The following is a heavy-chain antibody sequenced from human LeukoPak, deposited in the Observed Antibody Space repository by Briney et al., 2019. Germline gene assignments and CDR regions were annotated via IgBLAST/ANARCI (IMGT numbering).Heavy chain of an antibody. Sequence: GGSLRVSCTTSGFAFDDFAMGWVRQPAGKGLEWVGFIRRRAYGGAAEYAASVKGRFIISRDDSKGIAYLQMNSLKTEDTAVYYCSRNGLVDFDYWGQGSRVIVSP. V-gene: IGHV3-49*04. J-gene: IGHJ4*02. CDR1: GFAFDDFA. CDR2: IRRRAYGGAA. CDR3: SRNGLVDFDY.